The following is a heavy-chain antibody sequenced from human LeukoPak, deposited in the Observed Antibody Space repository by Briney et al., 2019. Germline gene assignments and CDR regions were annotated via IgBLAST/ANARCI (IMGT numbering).Heavy chain of an antibody. J-gene: IGHJ4*02. CDR1: GGSITNYY. CDR2: IHTSGST. CDR3: ARDPGIGWLFDY. V-gene: IGHV4-4*07. Sequence: PSETLSLTCTVSGGSITNYYWSWIRQPAGKGLEWIGRIHTSGSTNYSPSLKSRVTMSVDTSKNQFSLKLYSVTAADTAIYYCARDPGIGWLFDYWGPGTLVTVSS. D-gene: IGHD6-19*01.